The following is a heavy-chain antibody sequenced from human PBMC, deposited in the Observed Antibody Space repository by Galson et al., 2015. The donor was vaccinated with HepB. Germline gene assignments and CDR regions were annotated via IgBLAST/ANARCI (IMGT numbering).Heavy chain of an antibody. Sequence: SLRLSCAASGFTFSNAWMSWVRQAPGKGLEWVGRIKSKTDGGTTDYAAPVKGRFTISRDDSKNTLYLQMNSLKTEDTAVYYCTTDHGEQWLRHYYYYGMDVWGQGTTVTVSS. J-gene: IGHJ6*02. V-gene: IGHV3-15*01. D-gene: IGHD6-19*01. CDR2: IKSKTDGGTT. CDR1: GFTFSNAW. CDR3: TTDHGEQWLRHYYYYGMDV.